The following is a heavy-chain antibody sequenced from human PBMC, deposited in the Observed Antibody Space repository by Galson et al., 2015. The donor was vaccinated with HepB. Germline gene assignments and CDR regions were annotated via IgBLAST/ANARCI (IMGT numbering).Heavy chain of an antibody. CDR3: ARDISVAGWGLWDY. D-gene: IGHD6-19*01. CDR1: GYMFNQYG. V-gene: IGHV1-18*01. CDR2: ISGNNGNT. Sequence: QSGAEVKKPGASVKVSCKTSGYMFNQYGISWVRQAPGQGPEWMGWISGNNGNTNYAQTLQGRVTMTTDTSANTAYMELRSLKIDDTAVYFCARDISVAGWGLWDYWGQGTLVTVSS. J-gene: IGHJ4*02.